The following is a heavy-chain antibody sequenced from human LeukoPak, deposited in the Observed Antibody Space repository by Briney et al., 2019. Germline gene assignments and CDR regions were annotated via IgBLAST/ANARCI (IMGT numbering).Heavy chain of an antibody. CDR1: GFTVSSNS. D-gene: IGHD1-26*01. J-gene: IGHJ4*02. CDR3: ARGGGVGATTDFL. CDR2: TYSDGRA. V-gene: IGHV3-53*01. Sequence: GGSLRLSCAASGFTVSSNSMSWVRQAPGKGLEWVSITYSDGRAYYADSVKGRFTISRDNAKNTLYLQMNSLRAEDTAVYYCARGGGVGATTDFLWGQGTQVTVSS.